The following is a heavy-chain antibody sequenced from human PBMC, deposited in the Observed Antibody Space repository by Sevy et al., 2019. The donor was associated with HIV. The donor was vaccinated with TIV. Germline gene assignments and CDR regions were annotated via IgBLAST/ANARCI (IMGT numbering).Heavy chain of an antibody. J-gene: IGHJ5*02. CDR3: ATRVVLVVSATWFDP. Sequence: GGSLRLSRAASGFTFRSYWMSWVRQAPGKGLEWVANINQDGSEKYYVDSVKGRLTISKENAKNSLYLQMNSLRAEDTAVYYCATRVVLVVSATWFDPWGQGTLVTISS. CDR2: INQDGSEK. V-gene: IGHV3-7*01. CDR1: GFTFRSYW. D-gene: IGHD2-21*02.